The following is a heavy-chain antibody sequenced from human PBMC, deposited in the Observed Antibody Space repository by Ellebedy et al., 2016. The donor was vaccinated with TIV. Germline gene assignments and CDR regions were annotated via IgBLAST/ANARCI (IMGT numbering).Heavy chain of an antibody. D-gene: IGHD6-19*01. CDR3: ASVAGTRYFDY. Sequence: MPSETLSLTCTVSGYSISSGYYWGWIRQAPGEGLEWIGTMFHSGSASYNPSLKSRVSISMDASKNQFSLNLTSVTAADTAVYYCASVAGTRYFDYWGQGILVTVSS. V-gene: IGHV4-38-2*02. J-gene: IGHJ4*02. CDR1: GYSISSGYY. CDR2: MFHSGSA.